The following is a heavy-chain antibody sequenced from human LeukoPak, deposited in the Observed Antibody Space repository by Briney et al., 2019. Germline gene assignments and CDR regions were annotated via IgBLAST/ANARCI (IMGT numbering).Heavy chain of an antibody. CDR3: ARDKAGSGGIFDY. D-gene: IGHD2-15*01. Sequence: GGSLRLSCAASGFTFSSYSMNWVRQAPGKGLEWVSSISSSSSYIYYADSVKGRFTISRDNAKNSLYLQMNSLRAEDTAVYYCARDKAGSGGIFDYWGQGTLVTVSS. J-gene: IGHJ4*02. CDR2: ISSSSSYI. V-gene: IGHV3-21*01. CDR1: GFTFSSYS.